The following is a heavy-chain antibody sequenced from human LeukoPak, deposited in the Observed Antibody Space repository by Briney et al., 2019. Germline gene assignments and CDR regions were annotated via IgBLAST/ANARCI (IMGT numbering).Heavy chain of an antibody. D-gene: IGHD2-2*01. V-gene: IGHV4-34*01. Sequence: SETLSLTCAVYGGSFSGYYWNWIRQPPGKGLEWIGEINNSGSTNYNPSLKSRVTISVDTSKNQFSLKLSSVTAADTAVYYCARRRIVVVPAASTPADYYMDVWGKGTTVTISS. CDR3: ARRRIVVVPAASTPADYYMDV. J-gene: IGHJ6*03. CDR1: GGSFSGYY. CDR2: INNSGST.